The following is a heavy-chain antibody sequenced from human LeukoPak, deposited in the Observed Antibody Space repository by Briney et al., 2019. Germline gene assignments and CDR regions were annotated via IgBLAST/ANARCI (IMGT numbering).Heavy chain of an antibody. J-gene: IGHJ4*02. V-gene: IGHV1-69*13. Sequence: ASVKVSCKASGGTFRRYAISWVRQAPAQGLEWVGGIIPIFCTANYAQKFQGRVTITADESTSTAYMELSSLRSEDKAVYYCAGSKLSSSWYVYFDYWGQGTLVTVSS. CDR2: IIPIFCTA. D-gene: IGHD6-13*01. CDR3: AGSKLSSSWYVYFDY. CDR1: GGTFRRYA.